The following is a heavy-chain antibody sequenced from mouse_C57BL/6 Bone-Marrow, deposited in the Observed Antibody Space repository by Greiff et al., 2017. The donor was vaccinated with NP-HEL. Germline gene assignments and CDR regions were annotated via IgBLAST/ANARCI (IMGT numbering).Heavy chain of an antibody. CDR2: INPNNGGT. Sequence: VQLQQSGPELVKPGASVKISCKASGYTFTDYYMNWVKQSHGKSLEWIGDINPNNGGTSYNQKFKGKATLTVDKSSSTAYMELRSLTSEDSAVYYCARSNGYPYWYFDVWGTGTTVTVSS. J-gene: IGHJ1*03. CDR1: GYTFTDYY. V-gene: IGHV1-26*01. CDR3: ARSNGYPYWYFDV. D-gene: IGHD2-2*01.